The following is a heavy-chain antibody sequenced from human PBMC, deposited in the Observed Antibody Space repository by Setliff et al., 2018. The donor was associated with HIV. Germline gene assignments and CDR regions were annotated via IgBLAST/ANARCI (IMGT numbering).Heavy chain of an antibody. J-gene: IGHJ5*02. CDR2: ISQSGST. V-gene: IGHV4-4*02. D-gene: IGHD6-19*01. Sequence: SETLSLTCAVSGGSVSSSNWWSWARHPPGKGLEWIGEISQSGSTNYNQSLKSRVTISVDKSKNQFSLKLSSVTAADTAVYYCARGPARAVARPGWLDPWGQGTLVTVSS. CDR3: ARGPARAVARPGWLDP. CDR1: GGSVSSSNW.